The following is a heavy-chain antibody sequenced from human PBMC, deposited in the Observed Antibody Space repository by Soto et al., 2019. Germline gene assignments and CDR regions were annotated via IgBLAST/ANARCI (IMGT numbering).Heavy chain of an antibody. CDR1: GFTVSSNY. V-gene: IGHV3-53*05. CDR2: IYSGGNT. CDR3: AHRSTVALFDY. Sequence: PGGSLRLSCAASGFTVSSNYMSWVRQAPGKGLEWVSVIYSGGNTYYADSVKSRLTITKDTSKNQVVLTMTNMDPVDTATYYCAHRSTVALFDYWGQGTLVTVSS. J-gene: IGHJ4*02. D-gene: IGHD4-17*01.